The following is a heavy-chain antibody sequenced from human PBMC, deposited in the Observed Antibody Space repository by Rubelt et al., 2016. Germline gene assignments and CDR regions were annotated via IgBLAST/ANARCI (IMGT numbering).Heavy chain of an antibody. CDR3: TGGKQLGSYNWFDP. D-gene: IGHD1-1*01. V-gene: IGHV4-34*01. CDR1: GGSFSDYY. J-gene: IGHJ5*02. Sequence: QVQLQQWGAGLLKPSETLSLTCAVYGGSFSDYYWSWIRQPPGKGLEWIGEINHSGSSNYNPSLKSRVTISLDTSKNQFSLELGAVHAADTAVYFCTGGKQLGSYNWFDPWGQGTLVTVSS. CDR2: INHSGSS.